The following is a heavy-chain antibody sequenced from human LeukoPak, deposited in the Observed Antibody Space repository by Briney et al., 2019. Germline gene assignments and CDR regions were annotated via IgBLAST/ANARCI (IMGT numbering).Heavy chain of an antibody. D-gene: IGHD3-10*01. Sequence: SVKVSCKASGGTFSSYAISWVRQAPGQGLEWMGGIIPIFGTANYAQKFQGRVTITADESTSTAYMELSSLRSEDTAVYYCARGRRTYYYGSGSYYNPSPGYYGKDVWGKGTTVTVSS. CDR1: GGTFSSYA. J-gene: IGHJ6*04. CDR3: ARGRRTYYYGSGSYYNPSPGYYGKDV. CDR2: IIPIFGTA. V-gene: IGHV1-69*13.